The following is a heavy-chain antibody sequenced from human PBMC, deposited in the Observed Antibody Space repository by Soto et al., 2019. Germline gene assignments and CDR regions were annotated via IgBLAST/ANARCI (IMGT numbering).Heavy chain of an antibody. Sequence: SVKVSCKASGGTFSSYAISWVRQAPGQGLEWMGGIIPIFGTANYAQKFQGRVTITADESTSTAYMELSSLRSEDTAVYYCASWPGIAGYYYYGMDVWGQGTTVTVSS. CDR1: GGTFSSYA. D-gene: IGHD3-10*01. CDR2: IIPIFGTA. J-gene: IGHJ6*02. V-gene: IGHV1-69*13. CDR3: ASWPGIAGYYYYGMDV.